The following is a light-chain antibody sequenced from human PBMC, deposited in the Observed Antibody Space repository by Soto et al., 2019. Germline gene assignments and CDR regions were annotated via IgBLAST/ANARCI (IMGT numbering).Light chain of an antibody. CDR3: QQYNTYPLT. V-gene: IGKV1-5*03. CDR2: KAS. J-gene: IGKJ4*01. CDR1: QSISTW. Sequence: DIQMTQSPSTLSASVGDRVTITCRASQSISTWLDWYQQKPGKAPKLIIYKASSVAGGVPSRFGGSGSGTLFNITVSSLHPDDFATYYFQQYNTYPLTFGGGTPVDIK.